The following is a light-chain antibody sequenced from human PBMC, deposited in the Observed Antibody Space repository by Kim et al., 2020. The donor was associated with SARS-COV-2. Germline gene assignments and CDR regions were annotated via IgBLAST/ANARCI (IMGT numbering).Light chain of an antibody. CDR2: DAS. J-gene: IGKJ2*01. V-gene: IGKV3-15*01. CDR1: QSISSY. Sequence: EVLLTQSPATLCVSPGDTATLSCRASQSISSYLAWYQHKPGQAPRLLIYDASTRAAGIPARFSGSGSGTDFTLTISSLQSEDFAVYYCQQYNNWPPYTFGQGTKLEI. CDR3: QQYNNWPPYT.